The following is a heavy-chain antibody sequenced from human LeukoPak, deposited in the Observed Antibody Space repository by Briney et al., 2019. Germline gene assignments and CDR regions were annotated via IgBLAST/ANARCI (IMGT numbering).Heavy chain of an antibody. CDR3: ARLTLGYCSSTSCRHPFDY. CDR2: IDPSDSYT. D-gene: IGHD2-2*01. Sequence: GESLKISCKGSGYSLTTYWISWVRQMPGKGLEWMGRIDPSDSYTNYSPSFQGHVTISADKSISTAYLQWSSLKASDTAMYYCARLTLGYCSSTSCRHPFDYWGQGTLVTVSS. CDR1: GYSLTTYW. J-gene: IGHJ4*02. V-gene: IGHV5-10-1*01.